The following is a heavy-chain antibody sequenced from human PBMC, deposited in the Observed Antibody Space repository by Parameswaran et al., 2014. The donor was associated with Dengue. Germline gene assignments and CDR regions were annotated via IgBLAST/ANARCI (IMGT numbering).Heavy chain of an antibody. Sequence: VRQAPGKGLEWIGYIYYSGSTNYNPSLKSRVTISVDTSKNQFSLKLSSVTAADTAVYYCASQGLRLGELSLFDYWGQGTLVTVSS. D-gene: IGHD3-16*02. J-gene: IGHJ4*02. V-gene: IGHV4-61*07. CDR3: ASQGLRLGELSLFDY. CDR2: IYYSGST.